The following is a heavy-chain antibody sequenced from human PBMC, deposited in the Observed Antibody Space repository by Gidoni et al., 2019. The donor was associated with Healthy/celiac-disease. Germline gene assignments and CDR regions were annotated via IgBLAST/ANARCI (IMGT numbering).Heavy chain of an antibody. CDR2: ISYEGSNK. CDR1: GFTFSSYA. V-gene: IGHV3-30*04. J-gene: IGHJ4*02. CDR3: ARDWGAGYGSIDY. Sequence: QVQLVESGGGVVQPGRSLRLSCAASGFTFSSYAMHWVRQAPGKGLEWVAVISYEGSNKYYADSVKGRFTISRDNSKNTLYLQMNSLRAEDTAVYYCARDWGAGYGSIDYWGQGTLVTVSS. D-gene: IGHD3-16*01.